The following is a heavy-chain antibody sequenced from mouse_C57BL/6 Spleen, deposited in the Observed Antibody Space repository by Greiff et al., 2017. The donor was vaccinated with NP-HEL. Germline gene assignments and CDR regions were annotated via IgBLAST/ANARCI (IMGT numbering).Heavy chain of an antibody. V-gene: IGHV5-17*01. CDR2: ISSGSSTI. CDR3: ARGGAQARFAY. Sequence: EVKLVESGGGLVKPGGSLKLSCAASGFTFSDYGMHWVRQAPEKGLEWVAYISSGSSTIYYADTVKGRFTISRDNAKNTLFLQMTSLRSEDTAMYYCARGGAQARFAYWGQGTLVTVSA. D-gene: IGHD3-2*02. CDR1: GFTFSDYG. J-gene: IGHJ3*01.